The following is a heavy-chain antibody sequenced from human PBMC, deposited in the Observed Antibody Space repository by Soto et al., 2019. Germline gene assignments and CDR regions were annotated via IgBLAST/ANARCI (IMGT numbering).Heavy chain of an antibody. CDR3: ARYWTAGTFYGAFDV. Sequence: QVQLVQSGAEVKKPGSSVKVSCEASGGTSSNYVISWLRQAPGQGPEWMGGISPIYDAANYARKFQGRVTMTADKSTSTAYLELIGLKSEDSAIYYCARYWTAGTFYGAFDVWGQGTMVIVSP. V-gene: IGHV1-69*06. CDR1: GGTSSNYV. CDR2: ISPIYDAA. J-gene: IGHJ3*01. D-gene: IGHD2-8*02.